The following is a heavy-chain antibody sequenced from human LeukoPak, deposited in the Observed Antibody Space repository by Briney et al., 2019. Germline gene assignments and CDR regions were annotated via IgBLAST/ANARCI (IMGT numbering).Heavy chain of an antibody. CDR1: GYTFTNYG. J-gene: IGHJ4*02. CDR3: ARGPSISSIVGATLFYY. CDR2: TSAYNANR. D-gene: IGHD1-26*01. V-gene: IGHV1-18*01. Sequence: ASVKVSCKASGYTFTNYGIGWVRQAPGQGLEWMGWTSAYNANRNYAQNLQGRVTMTTETSTSTAYMELRSLRSDDTAVYYCARGPSISSIVGATLFYYWGQGTLVTVSS.